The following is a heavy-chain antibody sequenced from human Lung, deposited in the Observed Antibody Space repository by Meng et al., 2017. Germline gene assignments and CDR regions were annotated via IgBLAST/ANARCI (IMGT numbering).Heavy chain of an antibody. J-gene: IGHJ4*01. CDR2: MKSNVDGGTV. CDR1: GFTFSNAW. CDR3: SGHVDY. V-gene: IGHV3-15*01. Sequence: VQLGEFGEGFVKPGGSLRLSCAASGFTFSNAWMTWVRQAPGKGLEWIGRMKSNVDGGTVDYAAAVKGRFFISRDDSENTFYLQMNSLKTEDTAVYYCSGHVDYWGHGTLVTVSS.